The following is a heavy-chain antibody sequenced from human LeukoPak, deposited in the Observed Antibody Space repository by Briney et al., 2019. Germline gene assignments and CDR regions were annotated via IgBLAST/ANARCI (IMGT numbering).Heavy chain of an antibody. CDR2: FIPLLGTA. J-gene: IGHJ4*02. Sequence: SVKVSCKASGGTFSSAAINWVRQAPGHGLEWMGGFIPLLGTANYAQRFQSRFTITTDESTSTAYMDLSSLRSDDTAVYYCARGLWIQECEYWGQGTPVTVSS. CDR1: GGTFSSAA. V-gene: IGHV1-69*05. D-gene: IGHD5-18*01. CDR3: ARGLWIQECEY.